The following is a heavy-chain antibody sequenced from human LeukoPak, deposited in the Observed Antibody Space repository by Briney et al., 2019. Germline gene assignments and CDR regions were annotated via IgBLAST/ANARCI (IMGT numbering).Heavy chain of an antibody. J-gene: IGHJ5*02. CDR1: GGSISSGDYY. D-gene: IGHD3-22*01. V-gene: IGHV4-30-4*01. Sequence: SETLSLTCTVSGGSISSGDYYWSWIRQPPGKGLEWIGYIYYSGSTYYNPSLKSRVTISVDMSKNQFSLKLSSVTAADTAVYYCARGITMIVVAWGQGTLVTVSS. CDR2: IYYSGST. CDR3: ARGITMIVVA.